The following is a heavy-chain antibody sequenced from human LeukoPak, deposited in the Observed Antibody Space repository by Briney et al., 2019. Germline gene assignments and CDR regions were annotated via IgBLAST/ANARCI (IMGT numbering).Heavy chain of an antibody. CDR3: ANAPAAYCTGVTCYSFDY. CDR1: GFTFSGSA. V-gene: IGHV3-73*01. Sequence: GGSLKLSCAASGFTFSGSAMHWVRQASGKGLEWVGRIRSKANSYATAYAASVKGRFTISRDDSKNTAYLQMNSLKTEDTAVYYCANAPAAYCTGVTCYSFDYWGLGTLVTVSS. D-gene: IGHD2-8*02. J-gene: IGHJ4*02. CDR2: IRSKANSYAT.